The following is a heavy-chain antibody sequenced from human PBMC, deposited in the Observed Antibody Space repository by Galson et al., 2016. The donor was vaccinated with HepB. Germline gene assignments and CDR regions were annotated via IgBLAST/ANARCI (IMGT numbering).Heavy chain of an antibody. D-gene: IGHD1-20*01. CDR1: GFIVSSYD. CDR3: ARDNWDDAGCSVDH. CDR2: IYSGGST. J-gene: IGHJ4*02. V-gene: IGHV3-53*01. Sequence: SLRLSCAASGFIVSSYDMSRVRQAPGKGLEWVSGIYSGGSTYYADYVKGRFTIARDNSKNTLYLEMNSLRAEGTAVYYCARDNWDDAGCSVDHWGQGTLVTVSS.